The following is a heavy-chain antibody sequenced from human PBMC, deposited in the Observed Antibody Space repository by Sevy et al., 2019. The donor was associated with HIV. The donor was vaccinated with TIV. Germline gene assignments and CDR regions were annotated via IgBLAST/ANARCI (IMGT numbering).Heavy chain of an antibody. CDR3: AKDPNLAMVTSSYYFDY. CDR1: GFTFSSYA. J-gene: IGHJ4*02. CDR2: ISGSGGST. D-gene: IGHD5-18*01. V-gene: IGHV3-23*01. Sequence: GGSLRLSCAASGFTFSSYAMSWVRQAPGKGLEWVSAISGSGGSTYYADSVKGLFTISRDNSKNTLYLQMNSLRAEDTAVYYCAKDPNLAMVTSSYYFDYWGQGTLVTVSS.